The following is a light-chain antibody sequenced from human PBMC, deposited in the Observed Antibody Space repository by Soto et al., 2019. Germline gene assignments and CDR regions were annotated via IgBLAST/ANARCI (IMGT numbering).Light chain of an antibody. CDR1: SSDVGGYNY. CDR3: CSYAGTSWV. CDR2: DVT. V-gene: IGLV2-11*01. J-gene: IGLJ3*02. Sequence: QSVLTQPHSVSGSPGQSVTISCTGTSSDVGGYNYVSWYQQHPGKAPKLMIYDVTKRPSGVPDRFSGSKSGNTASLTISGLQAEDESDYYCCSYAGTSWVFGGGTKLTVL.